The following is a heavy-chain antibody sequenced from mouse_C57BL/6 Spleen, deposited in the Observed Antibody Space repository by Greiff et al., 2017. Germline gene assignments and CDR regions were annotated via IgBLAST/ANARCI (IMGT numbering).Heavy chain of an antibody. V-gene: IGHV1-18*01. CDR1: GYTFTDYN. J-gene: IGHJ4*01. Sequence: EVQLQQSGPELVKPGASVKIPCKASGYTFTDYNMDWVKQSHGKSLEWIGDINPNNGGTNYNQKFKGKATMTVDTSSSTAYMELRSLTSEDTAVYYCARRPDYYGSSYAKGCWGQGASVTVAS. CDR2: INPNNGGT. D-gene: IGHD1-1*01. CDR3: ARRPDYYGSSYAKGC.